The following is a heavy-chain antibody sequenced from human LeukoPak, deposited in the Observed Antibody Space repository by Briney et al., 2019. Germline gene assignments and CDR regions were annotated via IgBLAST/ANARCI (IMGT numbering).Heavy chain of an antibody. CDR3: ATLTGGRCSRTSCPYDY. CDR2: ISTDSGETI. D-gene: IGHD2-2*01. J-gene: IGHJ4*02. CDR1: GFTFSSLE. Sequence: PGGSLRLSCTVSGFTFSSLEMNWVRQAPGKGLEWVAYISTDSGETIYYADSVEGRFTISRDNAENSLYLQMNSLRVEDTATYYCATLTGGRCSRTSCPYDYWGQGTLVTVSS. V-gene: IGHV3-48*03.